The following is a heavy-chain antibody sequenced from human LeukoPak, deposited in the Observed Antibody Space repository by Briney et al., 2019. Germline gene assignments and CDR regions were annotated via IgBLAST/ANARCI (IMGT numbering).Heavy chain of an antibody. CDR1: GFPFNIYS. CDR2: ISSSSTSI. D-gene: IGHD1-26*01. Sequence: GGSLRLSCAASGFPFNIYSMNWVRQAPGKGLECISYISSSSTSISYADSVKGRFTVSRDNAKNSLYLQMNSLRDEDTAVYYCARGVGAFDIWGQGTMVTVSS. J-gene: IGHJ3*02. CDR3: ARGVGAFDI. V-gene: IGHV3-48*02.